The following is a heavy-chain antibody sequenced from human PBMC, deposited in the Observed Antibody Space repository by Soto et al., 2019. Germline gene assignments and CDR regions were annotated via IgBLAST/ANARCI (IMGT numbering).Heavy chain of an antibody. V-gene: IGHV1-69*06. CDR3: ARKDCSGGSCYARYRSYHGMDV. J-gene: IGHJ6*02. CDR2: IIPIFGTA. Sequence: QVQLVQAGAEVKTPGSSVKVSCKASGGTFSSYAISWVRQAPGQGLEWMGGIIPIFGTANYAQKFQGRVTMTADKCTSTAYMEMSSLRPEDTAVYYCARKDCSGGSCYARYRSYHGMDVWGQGTTVTVSS. CDR1: GGTFSSYA. D-gene: IGHD2-15*01.